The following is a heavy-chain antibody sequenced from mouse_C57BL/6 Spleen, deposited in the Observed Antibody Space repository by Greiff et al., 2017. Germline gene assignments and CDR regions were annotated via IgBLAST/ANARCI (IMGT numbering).Heavy chain of an antibody. CDR1: GYTFTSYG. Sequence: QVQLQQSGAELVRPGASVKLSCKASGYTFTSYGISWVKQRTGQGLEWIGEIYPRSGNTYYNEKFKGKATLTADKSSSTAYMELRSLTSEDSAVFFCACYRNFWFAGWGQGALVTVSA. V-gene: IGHV1-81*01. D-gene: IGHD2-5*01. J-gene: IGHJ3*01. CDR2: IYPRSGNT. CDR3: ACYRNFWFAG.